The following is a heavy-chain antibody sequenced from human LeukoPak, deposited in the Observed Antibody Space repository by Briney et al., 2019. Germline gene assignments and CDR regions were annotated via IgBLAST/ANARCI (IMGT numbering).Heavy chain of an antibody. Sequence: SETLSLTCAVSGGSISSSNWWSWVRQPPGKGLEWIGEIYHSGSTNYNPSLKSRVTISVDKSKNQFSLKLSSVTAADTAVYYCASATMVRGVIEWFDPWGQGTLVTVSS. CDR2: IYHSGST. V-gene: IGHV4-4*02. J-gene: IGHJ5*02. CDR1: GGSISSSNW. D-gene: IGHD3-10*01. CDR3: ASATMVRGVIEWFDP.